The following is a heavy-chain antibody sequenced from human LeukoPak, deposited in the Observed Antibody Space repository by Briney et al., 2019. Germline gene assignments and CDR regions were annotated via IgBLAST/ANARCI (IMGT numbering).Heavy chain of an antibody. Sequence: LPGRSLRLSCAASGFTFSSYAMHWVRQAPGKGLEGVAVISYDGSNKYYADSVKGRFTISRDNSKNTLYLQMNSLRAEDTAVYYCARGRGWYCRSTSCQRFAEYFQHWGQGTLVTVSS. J-gene: IGHJ1*01. CDR1: GFTFSSYA. CDR2: ISYDGSNK. CDR3: ARGRGWYCRSTSCQRFAEYFQH. V-gene: IGHV3-30*04. D-gene: IGHD2-2*01.